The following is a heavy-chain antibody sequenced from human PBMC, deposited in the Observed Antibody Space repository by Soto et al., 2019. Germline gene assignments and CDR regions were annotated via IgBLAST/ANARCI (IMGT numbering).Heavy chain of an antibody. CDR2: IFWNDEK. V-gene: IGHV2-26*01. Sequence: QVTLKESGPVLVKPTETLTLTCTVSGFSLSYARVGVSWIRQPPGEALEWLAHIFWNDEKSYSTSLKSRLTISKDTSKSQVVLAMTNMDPVDTVTYYCARHGAYYDSSGYPYYYFDYWGQGILVTVSS. D-gene: IGHD3-22*01. CDR3: ARHGAYYDSSGYPYYYFDY. J-gene: IGHJ4*02. CDR1: GFSLSYARVG.